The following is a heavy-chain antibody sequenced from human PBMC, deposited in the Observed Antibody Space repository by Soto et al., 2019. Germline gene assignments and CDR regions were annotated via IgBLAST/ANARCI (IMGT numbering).Heavy chain of an antibody. CDR3: TQDGGSRDWLTVN. Sequence: EVQLLESGGDLVQPGGSLRLSCAASGFTFTSYAMSWIRQATGKGLEWVSAITGGGDNTYYADAVKGRFTISRDNSKNTLYLQMNSLRAEDKAFYYCTQDGGSRDWLTVNWGQGTLVTVSS. CDR1: GFTFTSYA. J-gene: IGHJ4*02. D-gene: IGHD3-9*01. CDR2: ITGGGDNT. V-gene: IGHV3-23*01.